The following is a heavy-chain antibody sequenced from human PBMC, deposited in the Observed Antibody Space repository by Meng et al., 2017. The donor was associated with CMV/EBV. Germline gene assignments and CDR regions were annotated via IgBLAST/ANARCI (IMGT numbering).Heavy chain of an antibody. CDR1: GGSISNYY. J-gene: IGHJ3*02. V-gene: IGHV4-59*01. CDR3: ARERWLQNPLGDAFDI. Sequence: SETLSLTCTVSGGSISNYYWSWIRQPPGKGLEWIGYIYYSGSTNYNPALKSRVTISVDTSKNQFSLKLSSVTAADTAVYYCARERWLQNPLGDAFDIWGQGTMVTVSS. D-gene: IGHD5-24*01. CDR2: IYYSGST.